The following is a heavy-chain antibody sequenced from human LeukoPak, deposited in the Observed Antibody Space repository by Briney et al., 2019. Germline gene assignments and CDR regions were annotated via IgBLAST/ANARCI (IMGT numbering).Heavy chain of an antibody. V-gene: IGHV4-34*01. D-gene: IGHD3-22*01. CDR2: INHSGST. Sequence: SETLSLTCAVYGGSFSGYYWSWIRQPPGKGLEWIGEINHSGSTNYNPSLKSRVTISVDTSKNQFSLKLSSVTAADTAVYYCARYYDSSGYLDYWGQGTLVTVSS. CDR3: ARYYDSSGYLDY. CDR1: GGSFSGYY. J-gene: IGHJ4*02.